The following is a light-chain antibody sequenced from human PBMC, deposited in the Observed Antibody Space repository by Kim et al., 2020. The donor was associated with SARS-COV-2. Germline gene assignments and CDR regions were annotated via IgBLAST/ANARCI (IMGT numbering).Light chain of an antibody. CDR3: HLRSAWPLT. CDR2: VAS. CDR1: PSVTTY. J-gene: IGKJ4*01. Sequence: EIVLTQSPATLSLSPGERATLSCRASPSVTTYLAWYQHRPGQSPRLLIYVASNRASGIPARFSGSGSGTDFTLTIDSLDPEEFAVYYCHLRSAWPLTFGGGTKVDI. V-gene: IGKV3-11*01.